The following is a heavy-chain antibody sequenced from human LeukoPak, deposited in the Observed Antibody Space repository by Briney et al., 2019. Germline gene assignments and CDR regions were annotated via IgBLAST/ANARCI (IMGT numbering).Heavy chain of an antibody. CDR1: GFTFSSYA. Sequence: PGRSLRLSCAASGFTFSSYALHWLRQAPGQGLEGVAVISYDGSNKYYADSVKGRFTISRDNSKNTLYLQMNSLRAEDTAVYYCARDSSSGWYYFDYWGQGTLVTVSS. D-gene: IGHD6-19*01. V-gene: IGHV3-30-3*01. CDR3: ARDSSSGWYYFDY. J-gene: IGHJ4*02. CDR2: ISYDGSNK.